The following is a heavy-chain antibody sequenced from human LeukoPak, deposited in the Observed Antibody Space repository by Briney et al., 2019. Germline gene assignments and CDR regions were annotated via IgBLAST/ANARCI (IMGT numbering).Heavy chain of an antibody. CDR2: IRGDGSEK. CDR1: GFTFSTYW. D-gene: IGHD6-6*01. V-gene: IGHV3-7*01. Sequence: PGGSLRLSCAASGFTFSTYWMSWVRQAPGKGLEWVANIRGDGSEKDYVDSLKGRFTISRDNAKNSLYLQINSLRAEDTAVYYCARIGYRSSSFDYWGQGTLVTVSS. J-gene: IGHJ4*02. CDR3: ARIGYRSSSFDY.